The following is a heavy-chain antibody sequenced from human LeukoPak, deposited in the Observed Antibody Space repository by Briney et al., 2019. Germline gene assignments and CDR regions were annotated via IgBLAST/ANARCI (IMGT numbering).Heavy chain of an antibody. CDR1: SGSFSGYY. Sequence: SETPSLTCAVYSGSFSGYYWSWIRQPPGKGLEWIGEINHSGSTNYNPSLKSRITISVDTSKNQFSLKLSSVTAADTAVYYCARSAVAGSASFDYWGQGTLGTVSS. J-gene: IGHJ4*02. CDR2: INHSGST. V-gene: IGHV4-34*01. D-gene: IGHD6-19*01. CDR3: ARSAVAGSASFDY.